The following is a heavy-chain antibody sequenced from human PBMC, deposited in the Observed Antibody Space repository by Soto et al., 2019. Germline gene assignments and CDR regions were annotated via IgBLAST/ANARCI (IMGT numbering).Heavy chain of an antibody. D-gene: IGHD1-1*01. J-gene: IGHJ4*02. CDR2: IYHSGTT. V-gene: IGHV4-38-2*02. CDR3: ARDPTTAKPEGVDF. Sequence: LICSSCLDSMSRGYFASSFRQNPGKGLEWIGSIYHSGTTYYNPSLKSRVTISVDTSKNQFSLKLTSVTAADSAVYYCARDPTTAKPEGVDFWGQGTPVTVSS. CDR1: LDSMSRGYF.